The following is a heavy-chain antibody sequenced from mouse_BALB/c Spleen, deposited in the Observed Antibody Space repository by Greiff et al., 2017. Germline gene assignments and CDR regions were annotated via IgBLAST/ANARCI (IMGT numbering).Heavy chain of an antibody. D-gene: IGHD2-14*01. V-gene: IGHV1-69*02. CDR1: GYTFTSYW. Sequence: VQLQQSGAELVKPGASVKLSCKASGYTFTSYWMHWVKQRPGQGLEWIGEIDPSDSYTNYNQKFKGKATLTVDKSSSTAYMQLSSLTSEDSAVYYCARSEVLGCWGQGTTLTVSS. J-gene: IGHJ2*01. CDR2: IDPSDSYT. CDR3: ARSEVLGC.